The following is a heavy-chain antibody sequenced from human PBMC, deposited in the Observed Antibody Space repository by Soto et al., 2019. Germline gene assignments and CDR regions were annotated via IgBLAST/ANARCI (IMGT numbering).Heavy chain of an antibody. J-gene: IGHJ6*02. CDR2: IWYDGSNK. V-gene: IGHV3-33*01. CDR1: GFTFSSYG. D-gene: IGHD6-6*01. CDR3: ARVAARGGMDV. Sequence: QVQLVESGGGVVQPGRSLRLSCAASGFTFSSYGMHWVRQAPGKGLEWVAVIWYDGSNKYYADSVKGRFTISRDNSKNTLYLQMNSLRDEDTAVYYCARVAARGGMDVWGQGTTVTVSS.